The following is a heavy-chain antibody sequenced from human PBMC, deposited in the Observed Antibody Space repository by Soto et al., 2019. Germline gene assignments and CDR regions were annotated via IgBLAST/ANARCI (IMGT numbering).Heavy chain of an antibody. Sequence: GASVKVSCKASGYTFTSYDINWVRQATGQGLEWMGWMNPNSGNTGYAQKFQGRVTMTRNTSISTAYMELSSLRSEDTAVYYCARGDGMYYYDSSGYQFDYWGQGTLVTVSS. V-gene: IGHV1-8*01. CDR2: MNPNSGNT. D-gene: IGHD3-22*01. CDR3: ARGDGMYYYDSSGYQFDY. J-gene: IGHJ4*02. CDR1: GYTFTSYD.